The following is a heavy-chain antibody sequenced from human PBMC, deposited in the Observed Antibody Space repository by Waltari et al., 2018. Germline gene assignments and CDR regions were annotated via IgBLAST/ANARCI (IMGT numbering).Heavy chain of an antibody. CDR1: GYSISSGYY. CDR3: AREGRGDI. CDR2: IYHSGST. Sequence: QVQLQESGPGLVKPSETLSLTCAVSGYSISSGYYWGWIRQPPGKGLEWIGSIYHSGSTYYNPSLKSRVTISVDTSKNQFSLKLSAVTAADTAVYYCAREGRGDIWGQGTMVTVSS. J-gene: IGHJ3*02. V-gene: IGHV4-38-2*02.